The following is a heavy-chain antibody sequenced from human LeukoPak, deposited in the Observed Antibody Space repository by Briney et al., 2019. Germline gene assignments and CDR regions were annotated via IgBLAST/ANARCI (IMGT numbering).Heavy chain of an antibody. J-gene: IGHJ6*02. CDR3: ARGGGLDV. Sequence: GGSLRLSCAASGFTFSSYAMSWVRQAPGKGLEWVASINHNGNVNYYVDSVKGRFTISRDHAKNSLYLQMSNLRAEDTAVYFCARGGGLDVWGQGATVTVSS. CDR1: GFTFSSYA. CDR2: INHNGNVN. D-gene: IGHD3-16*01. V-gene: IGHV3-7*03.